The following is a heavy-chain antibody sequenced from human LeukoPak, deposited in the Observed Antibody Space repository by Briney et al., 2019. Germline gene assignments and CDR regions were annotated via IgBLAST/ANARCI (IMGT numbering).Heavy chain of an antibody. D-gene: IGHD1-7*01. Sequence: SETLSLTCTVSGGSISSGGYYWSWIRQHPGKGLEWIGYIYYSGSTYYNPSLKSRVTISVDTSKNQFSLKLSSVTAADTAVYYCARCLPGITGTTYDYWGQGTLVTVSS. CDR1: GGSISSGGYY. V-gene: IGHV4-31*03. CDR3: ARCLPGITGTTYDY. CDR2: IYYSGST. J-gene: IGHJ4*02.